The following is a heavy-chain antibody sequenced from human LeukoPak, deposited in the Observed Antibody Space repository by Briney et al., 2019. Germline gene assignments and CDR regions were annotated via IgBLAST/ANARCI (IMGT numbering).Heavy chain of an antibody. Sequence: GGSLRLSCTASGFSFSSYWMHWVRQAPGRGLEWVSRINIDGSVTDYTNSAGSVKGRFTISRDNAKNTLYLQMNSLRAEDTALYYCARTAMGDYVRFPNDYWGQGTLVTVSS. D-gene: IGHD4-17*01. CDR3: ARTAMGDYVRFPNDY. CDR2: INIDGSVT. V-gene: IGHV3-74*01. CDR1: GFSFSSYW. J-gene: IGHJ4*02.